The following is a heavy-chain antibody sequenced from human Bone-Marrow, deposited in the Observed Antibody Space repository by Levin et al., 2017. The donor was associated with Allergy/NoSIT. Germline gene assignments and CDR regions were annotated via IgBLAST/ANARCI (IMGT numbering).Heavy chain of an antibody. CDR1: GFIFXSXX. J-gene: IGHJ4*02. Sequence: PGGSLRLSCEVSGFIFXSXXXXXXXXXXXKGLEWLTLISLDGSKAYYADPVKGRFTISRDNSKNSLFLQMNSLRHEDTAVYYCARERSGTYRTLDHWGQGALVIVSS. D-gene: IGHD3-10*01. CDR3: ARERSGTYRTLDH. V-gene: IGHV3-30-3*01. CDR2: ISLDGSKA.